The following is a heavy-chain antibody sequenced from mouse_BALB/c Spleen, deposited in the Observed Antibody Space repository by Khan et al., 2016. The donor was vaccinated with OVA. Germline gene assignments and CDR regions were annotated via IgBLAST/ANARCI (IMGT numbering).Heavy chain of an antibody. V-gene: IGHV2-6-1*01. D-gene: IGHD2-10*01. CDR2: IWSDGST. CDR1: GFSLSSYG. Sequence: QVQLKESGPGLVAPSQSLSITCTISGFSLSSYGIHWVHQPPGQGLEWLVVIWSDGSTTYNSTLKSRLSITKDNSKSQVFLKMNSLQTDDTAIYXCARQPYYHYYVMDYWGQGTSITVSS. J-gene: IGHJ4*01. CDR3: ARQPYYHYYVMDY.